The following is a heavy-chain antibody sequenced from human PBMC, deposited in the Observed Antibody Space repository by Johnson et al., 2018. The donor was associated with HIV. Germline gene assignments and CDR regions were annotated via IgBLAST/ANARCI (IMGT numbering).Heavy chain of an antibody. V-gene: IGHV3-53*01. CDR2: IYGGGST. CDR1: GFTVRSNY. J-gene: IGHJ3*02. CDR3: AREGPWAADPAGLCAFDI. D-gene: IGHD6-13*01. Sequence: VQLVESGGGLIQPGGSLRLSCAASGFTVRSNYMSWVRQAPGKGLEWVSVIYGGGSTDYADSVKGRFTISRDNSKNTLYPQMNSLRAEDTAVYYCAREGPWAADPAGLCAFDIWGQGTMVTVSS.